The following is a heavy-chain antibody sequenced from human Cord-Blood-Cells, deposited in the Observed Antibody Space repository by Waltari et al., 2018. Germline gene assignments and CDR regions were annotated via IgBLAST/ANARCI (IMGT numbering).Heavy chain of an antibody. J-gene: IGHJ6*02. Sequence: QVQLVQSGAEVKKPGSSVKVSCKASGGTFSSYAIRWVRQAPGQGLEWMGGIIPIFGTANYAQKFQGRVTITADESTSTAYMELSSLRSEDTAVYYCARSIGYCSSTSCPNYYYYGMDVWGQGTTVTVSS. CDR2: IIPIFGTA. CDR3: ARSIGYCSSTSCPNYYYYGMDV. D-gene: IGHD2-2*01. V-gene: IGHV1-69*01. CDR1: GGTFSSYA.